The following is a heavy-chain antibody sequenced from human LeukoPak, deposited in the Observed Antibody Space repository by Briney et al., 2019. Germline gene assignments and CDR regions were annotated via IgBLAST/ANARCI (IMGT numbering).Heavy chain of an antibody. D-gene: IGHD6-13*01. CDR3: ARGGSSWYRGSFQH. CDR2: INPSGGST. CDR1: GYTFTSYD. Sequence: ASVKVSCKASGYTFTSYDMHWVRQAPGQGVEWMGIINPSGGSTSYAQIFQGRVTMTRDPSTSTVYMGLSSLRSEDTAVYYCARGGSSWYRGSFQHWGQGTLVTVSS. J-gene: IGHJ1*01. V-gene: IGHV1-46*01.